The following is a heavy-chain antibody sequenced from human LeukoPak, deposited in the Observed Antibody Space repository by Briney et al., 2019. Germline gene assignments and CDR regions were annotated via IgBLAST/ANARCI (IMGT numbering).Heavy chain of an antibody. V-gene: IGHV3-9*01. J-gene: IGHJ4*02. CDR3: AKGAVITRYSSGLDY. CDR2: ISWNSDNM. Sequence: PGGSLRLSCAASGFTFDDYGMHWVRQAPGKDLEWVSGISWNSDNMGYVDSVKGRFTISRDNAKNSLYLQMNSLRAEDTAFYYCAKGAVITRYSSGLDYWGRGTLVTVSS. CDR1: GFTFDDYG. D-gene: IGHD6-19*01.